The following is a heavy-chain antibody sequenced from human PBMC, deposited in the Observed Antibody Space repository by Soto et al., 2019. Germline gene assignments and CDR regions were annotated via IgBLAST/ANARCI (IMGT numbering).Heavy chain of an antibody. J-gene: IGHJ4*01. Sequence: GSLRLSCAASGFTFSSYAMSWVRQAPERGLEWVSVISGSGDNTFYADSVKGRFSISRDNSRNTLYLQMNNLRAEDTAVYYCARPPLWDYWGQGTLVTVSS. CDR1: GFTFSSYA. V-gene: IGHV3-23*01. D-gene: IGHD2-21*01. CDR3: ARPPLWDY. CDR2: ISGSGDNT.